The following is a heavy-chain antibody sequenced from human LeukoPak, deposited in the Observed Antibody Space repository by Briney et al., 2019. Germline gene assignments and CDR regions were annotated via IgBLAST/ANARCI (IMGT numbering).Heavy chain of an antibody. Sequence: GGSLRLSCAASGFTVSTNYMSWARQAPGKGLEWVSVAYSDGKICYADAVKGRFTISKDNSRNTLYLQMNSLRAEDTAVYYCTTDTHSSSWYGDPWGQGTLVTVSS. CDR3: TTDTHSSSWYGDP. CDR2: AYSDGKI. J-gene: IGHJ5*02. D-gene: IGHD6-13*01. CDR1: GFTVSTNY. V-gene: IGHV3-53*01.